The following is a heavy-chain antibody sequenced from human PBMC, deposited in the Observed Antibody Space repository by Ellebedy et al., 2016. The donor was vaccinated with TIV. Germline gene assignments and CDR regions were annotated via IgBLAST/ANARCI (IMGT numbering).Heavy chain of an antibody. J-gene: IGHJ4*02. D-gene: IGHD3-10*01. CDR1: GFSFSSYA. CDR3: AREGQLGFDY. Sequence: GESLKISCKASGFSFSSYAMSWVRQAPGKGLEWVSGINGSGGTTSYADSVKGRFTISRDNSKNTLYLQMNSLRAEDTAVYYCAREGQLGFDYWGQGTLVTVSS. CDR2: INGSGGTT. V-gene: IGHV3-23*01.